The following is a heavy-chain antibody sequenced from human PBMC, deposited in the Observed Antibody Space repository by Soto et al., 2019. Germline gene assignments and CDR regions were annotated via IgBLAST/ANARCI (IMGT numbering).Heavy chain of an antibody. V-gene: IGHV3-23*01. CDR2: ISGSGGST. Sequence: PGGSLRLSCAASGFTFSSYAMSWVRQAPGKGLEWVSAISGSGGSTYYADSVKGRFTISRDNSKNTLYLQMNSLRAEDTAVYYCAKDLFVAANYYDSSGAFDYWGQGTLVTVSS. CDR3: AKDLFVAANYYDSSGAFDY. D-gene: IGHD3-22*01. J-gene: IGHJ4*02. CDR1: GFTFSSYA.